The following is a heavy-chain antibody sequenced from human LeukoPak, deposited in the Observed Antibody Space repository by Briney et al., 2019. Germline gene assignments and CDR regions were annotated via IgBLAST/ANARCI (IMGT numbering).Heavy chain of an antibody. V-gene: IGHV1-46*01. CDR1: GYTFTSYY. CDR2: INPSGGST. D-gene: IGHD3-9*01. J-gene: IGHJ6*03. CDR3: ARASTAELRYFDWLGHYYYYYMDV. Sequence: ASVKVSCKASGYTFTSYYMHWVRQAPGQGLEWMGIINPSGGSTSYAQKFQGRVTMTRNTSTSTVYMELSSLRSDDTAVYYCARASTAELRYFDWLGHYYYYYMDVWGKGTTVTVSS.